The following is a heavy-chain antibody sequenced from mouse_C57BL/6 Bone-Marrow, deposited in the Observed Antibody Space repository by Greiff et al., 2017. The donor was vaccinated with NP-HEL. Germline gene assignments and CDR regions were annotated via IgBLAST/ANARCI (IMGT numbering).Heavy chain of an antibody. J-gene: IGHJ3*01. CDR3: TRPTVVANRFAY. D-gene: IGHD1-1*01. Sequence: VKLQESGAELVRAGASVTLSCKASGYTFTDYEMHWVKQTPVHGLEWIGAIDPETGGTAYNQKFKGKAILTADKSSSTAYMELRSLTSEDSAVYYCTRPTVVANRFAYWGQGTLVTVSA. CDR2: IDPETGGT. V-gene: IGHV1-15*01. CDR1: GYTFTDYE.